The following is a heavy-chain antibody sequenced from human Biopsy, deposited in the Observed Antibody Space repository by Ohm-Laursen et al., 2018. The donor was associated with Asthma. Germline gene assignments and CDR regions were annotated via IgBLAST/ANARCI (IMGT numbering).Heavy chain of an antibody. CDR3: VRGSSSWHHGPFHYYYGLDV. J-gene: IGHJ6*02. D-gene: IGHD6-13*01. CDR1: GGYMRSGNYY. Sequence: PSDTLSLTCSLSSGSGGYMRSGNYYWGWIRQPPGKGLERIGSIYYSGTTYYNPSLESRVTVSADTSKNQFSLKLTSVTAADTAVYYCVRGSSSWHHGPFHYYYGLDVWGQGTTATVSS. V-gene: IGHV4-39*01. CDR2: IYYSGTT.